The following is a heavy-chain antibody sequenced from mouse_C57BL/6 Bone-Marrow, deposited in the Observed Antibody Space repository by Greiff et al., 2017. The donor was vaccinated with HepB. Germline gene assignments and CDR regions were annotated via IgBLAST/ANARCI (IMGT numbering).Heavy chain of an antibody. V-gene: IGHV3-6*01. Sequence: EVKLMESGPGLVKPSQSLSLTCSVTGYSITSGYYWNWIRQFPGNKLAWMGYISYDGSNNYNPSLKNRISITRDTSKNQFFLKLNSVTTEDTATYYCAREDGSRNAWFAYWGQGTLVTVSA. J-gene: IGHJ3*01. CDR1: GYSITSGYY. D-gene: IGHD1-1*01. CDR3: AREDGSRNAWFAY. CDR2: ISYDGSN.